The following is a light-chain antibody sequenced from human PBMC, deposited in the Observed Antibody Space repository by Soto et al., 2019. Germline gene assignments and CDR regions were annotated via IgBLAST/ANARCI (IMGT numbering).Light chain of an antibody. CDR1: QSISTS. J-gene: IGKJ1*01. CDR2: TSS. V-gene: IGKV1-39*01. CDR3: QQGYSRPRT. Sequence: DIPLTQSPSSLSASLGDRVTITCRASQSISTSLNWYQQKPGKAPNLLIFTSSNLESGVPSRFSGSGSGTDFTLTISSLQPEDFATYFCQQGYSRPRTFGQGTKVDIK.